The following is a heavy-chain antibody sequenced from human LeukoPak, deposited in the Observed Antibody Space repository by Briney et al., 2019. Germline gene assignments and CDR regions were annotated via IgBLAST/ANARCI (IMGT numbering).Heavy chain of an antibody. D-gene: IGHD3-10*02. J-gene: IGHJ4*02. Sequence: GGSLRLSCAASGFTFSSYGMHWVRQAHGKGRAWVAVIWYDGSNKYYADSVKGRFTISRDNSKNTLYLQMNSLRAEGTAVYYCAKDRGITMLNLLDYWGQGTLVTVSS. CDR1: GFTFSSYG. V-gene: IGHV3-33*06. CDR2: IWYDGSNK. CDR3: AKDRGITMLNLLDY.